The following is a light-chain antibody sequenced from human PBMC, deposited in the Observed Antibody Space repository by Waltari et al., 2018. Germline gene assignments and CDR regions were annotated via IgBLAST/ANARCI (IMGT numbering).Light chain of an antibody. J-gene: IGKJ1*01. CDR1: QAISGF. V-gene: IGKV1-39*01. CDR3: QQSFSAWT. CDR2: GTA. Sequence: DIQMTQSPSSLSASVGDTVTITCRGSQAISGFLNWHQQKPGKAPNLLIYGTANLHTGVPSRFSGSGSATEFTLTITSLQPEDFATYYCQQSFSAWTFGRGTRVEIK.